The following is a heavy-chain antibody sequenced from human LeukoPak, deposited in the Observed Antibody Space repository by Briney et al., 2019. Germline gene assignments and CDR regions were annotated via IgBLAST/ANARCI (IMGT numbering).Heavy chain of an antibody. V-gene: IGHV3-9*03. CDR2: VSWNSGSI. D-gene: IGHD2-2*02. Sequence: GRSLRLSCAASGFTFDDYAMHWVRQAPGKGLEWVSGVSWNSGSIGYADSVKGRLTISRDNAKNSLYLQMISLRAEDMALYYCAKAACSSTSCYRGFDFWGQGTLVTVSS. J-gene: IGHJ4*02. CDR3: AKAACSSTSCYRGFDF. CDR1: GFTFDDYA.